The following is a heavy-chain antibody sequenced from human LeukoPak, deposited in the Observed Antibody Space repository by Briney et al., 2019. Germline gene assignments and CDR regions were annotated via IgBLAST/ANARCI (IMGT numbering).Heavy chain of an antibody. D-gene: IGHD6-13*01. Sequence: GGSLRLSCAASGFTFSTYWMSWVRQAPGKGLEWVANIKQDGSEKYYVDSVKGRFTISRDNAKNSLYLQMNSLRAEDTAVYYCAKTLHAAGSPFDYWGQGTLVTVSS. CDR2: IKQDGSEK. CDR3: AKTLHAAGSPFDY. V-gene: IGHV3-7*03. J-gene: IGHJ4*02. CDR1: GFTFSTYW.